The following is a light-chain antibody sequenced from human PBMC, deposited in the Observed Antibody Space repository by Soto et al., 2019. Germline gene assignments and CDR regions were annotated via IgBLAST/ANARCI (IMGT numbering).Light chain of an antibody. CDR1: QSVTSN. CDR2: DTS. CDR3: QQYNQWPPLT. Sequence: EIVLTQSPGTLSLSPGERATLSCRASQSVTSNYLAWYQQKPGQATRLLIYDTSTRATGVPARFSGSGSGTEFTITISDLQSEDFAVYYCQQYNQWPPLTFGGGTKWIS. V-gene: IGKV3D-15*01. J-gene: IGKJ4*01.